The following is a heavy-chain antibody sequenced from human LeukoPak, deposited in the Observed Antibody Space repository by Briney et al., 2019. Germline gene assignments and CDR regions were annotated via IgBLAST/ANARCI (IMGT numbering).Heavy chain of an antibody. CDR2: ISAYNGNT. V-gene: IGHV1-18*01. CDR1: GYTFTSYG. Sequence: ASVEVSCKASGYTFTSYGISWVRQAPGQGLEWMGWISAYNGNTNYAQKLQGRVTMTTDTSTSTAYMELRSLRSDDTAVYYCARDEREMITMIVVVEIFPYGMDVWGQGTTVTVSS. D-gene: IGHD3-22*01. CDR3: ARDEREMITMIVVVEIFPYGMDV. J-gene: IGHJ6*02.